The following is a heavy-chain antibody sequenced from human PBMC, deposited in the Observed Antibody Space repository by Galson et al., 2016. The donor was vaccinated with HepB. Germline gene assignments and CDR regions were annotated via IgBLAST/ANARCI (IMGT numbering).Heavy chain of an antibody. CDR2: ISDNGDTI. Sequence: SLRLSCAASGFTFSSYALNWVRQAPGKGLEWVSSISDNGDTIYYAASVRGRFTISRDNSKNTLYLQMSSLRAEDTAVYFCAKVSDHYDFLTGYYREVCFDYWGQGTLVTVSS. D-gene: IGHD3-9*01. V-gene: IGHV3-23*01. CDR3: AKVSDHYDFLTGYYREVCFDY. CDR1: GFTFSSYA. J-gene: IGHJ4*02.